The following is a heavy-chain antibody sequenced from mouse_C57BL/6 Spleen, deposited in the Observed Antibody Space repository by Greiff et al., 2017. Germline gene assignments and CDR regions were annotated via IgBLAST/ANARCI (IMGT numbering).Heavy chain of an antibody. D-gene: IGHD1-1*01. V-gene: IGHV1-81*01. J-gene: IGHJ1*03. CDR1: GYTFTSYG. Sequence: VQLQQSGAELARPGASVKLSCKASGYTFTSYGISWVKQRTGQGLEWIGEIYPRSGNTYYNEKFKGKATLTADKSSSTAYMELRSLTSEDSAVYFWARQNYGSSPSYWYFGGWGTGLTVT. CDR3: ARQNYGSSPSYWYFGG. CDR2: IYPRSGNT.